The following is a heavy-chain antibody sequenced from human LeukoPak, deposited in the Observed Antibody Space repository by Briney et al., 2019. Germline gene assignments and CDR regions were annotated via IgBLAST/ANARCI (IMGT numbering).Heavy chain of an antibody. CDR1: RGSISSDPYY. Sequence: SQTLSLTCTVSRGSISSDPYYWCWFRQPPGKCLEWLGYNYYTGSTRYNPSLKSRVTISVDTSKNHVSLKLTSVTAADTAVYFCARGEDRGYDLDSWGQGILVTVSP. CDR2: NYYTGST. D-gene: IGHD5-12*01. V-gene: IGHV4-30-4*08. CDR3: ARGEDRGYDLDS. J-gene: IGHJ4*02.